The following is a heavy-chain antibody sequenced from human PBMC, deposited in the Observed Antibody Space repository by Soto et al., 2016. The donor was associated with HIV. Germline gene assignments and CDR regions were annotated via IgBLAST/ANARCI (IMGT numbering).Heavy chain of an antibody. Sequence: QVQLVQSGAQVKKPGASVKVSCKTSGYTFTSYDINWVRQAPGQGLEWMGWISPNSGGTNYAQKFQGRVTMTRDTSINIAYMELRSLKSDDTAVYYCARFPSGGPFDYWGQGTLVTVSS. V-gene: IGHV1-2*02. CDR2: ISPNSGGT. CDR3: ARFPSGGPFDY. J-gene: IGHJ4*02. D-gene: IGHD3-10*01. CDR1: GYTFTSYD.